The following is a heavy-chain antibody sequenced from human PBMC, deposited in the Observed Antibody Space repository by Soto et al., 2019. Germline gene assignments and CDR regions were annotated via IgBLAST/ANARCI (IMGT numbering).Heavy chain of an antibody. J-gene: IGHJ4*02. CDR2: VSGSGVGI. CDR3: TKGWLDY. D-gene: IGHD6-19*01. V-gene: IGHV3-23*01. CDR1: GFSISNYF. Sequence: PGGSLRLSCAASGFSISNYFMNWVRQAPGKGLEWVSSVSGSGVGIYADSVKGRFSISRGNSKNTLDLQMNSLRAEDTAVYYCTKGWLDYWGQGTLVTVSS.